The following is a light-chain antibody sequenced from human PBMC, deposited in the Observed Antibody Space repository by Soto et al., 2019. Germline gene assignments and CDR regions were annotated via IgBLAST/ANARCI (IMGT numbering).Light chain of an antibody. CDR1: SSDVGGYNY. V-gene: IGLV2-14*01. Sequence: QSALTQPAAVSGSPGQSITISYTGTSSDVGGYNYVSWYQQHPGKAPKLMIYEVTNRPSGISNRFSGSKSVNTASLTISGLQAEDEADDYCGLYTSSSTVVFGGGTKVTVL. J-gene: IGLJ2*01. CDR2: EVT. CDR3: GLYTSSSTVV.